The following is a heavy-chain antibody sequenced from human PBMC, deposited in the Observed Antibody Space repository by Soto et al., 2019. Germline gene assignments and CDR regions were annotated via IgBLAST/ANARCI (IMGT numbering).Heavy chain of an antibody. J-gene: IGHJ4*02. D-gene: IGHD4-4*01. CDR2: TYYRSRWYH. CDR1: GDSISSNSAA. V-gene: IGHV6-1*01. CDR3: ASYRYDY. Sequence: SQTLSLTCVISGDSISSNSAAWNWIRQSPSRGFEWLGRTYYRSRWYHDYAVSVKSRIIINPDTSKNQVSLQLYSVTPDDTAVYYCASYRYDYWGQGTVVTVSS.